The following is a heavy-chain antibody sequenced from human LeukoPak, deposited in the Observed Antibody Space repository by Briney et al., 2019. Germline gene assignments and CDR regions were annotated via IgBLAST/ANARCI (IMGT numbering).Heavy chain of an antibody. V-gene: IGHV3-30*02. CDR1: GFTFSSYG. J-gene: IGHJ6*02. D-gene: IGHD4-17*01. CDR3: ARDSGAVTTHYYYGMDV. CDR2: IRYDGSNK. Sequence: GGSLRLSCAASGFTFSSYGMHWVRQAPGKGLEWVAFIRYDGSNKYYADSVKGRFTISRDNAKNSLYLQMNSLRAEDTAVYYCARDSGAVTTHYYYGMDVWGQGTTVTVSS.